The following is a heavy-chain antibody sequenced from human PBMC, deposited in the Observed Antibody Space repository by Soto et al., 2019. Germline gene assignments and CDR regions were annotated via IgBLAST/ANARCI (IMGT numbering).Heavy chain of an antibody. CDR3: ANMAYIYYYMDV. CDR1: GGSISSDY. CDR2: VYDSGST. D-gene: IGHD3-10*01. Sequence: QVQLQESGPGLVKPSETPSLTCTVSGGSISSDYWTWIREPPGKGLEWIGYVYDSGSTKYNPSLKSRVTMSVDTSKSQSSLKLSSVTAADTAVYYCANMAYIYYYMDVWGKGTTVTVSS. J-gene: IGHJ6*03. V-gene: IGHV4-59*08.